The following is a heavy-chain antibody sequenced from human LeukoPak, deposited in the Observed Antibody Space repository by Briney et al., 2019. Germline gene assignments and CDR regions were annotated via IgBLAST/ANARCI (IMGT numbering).Heavy chain of an antibody. Sequence: GASVKVSCKPSGYTFTSYGISWVRQAPGQGLEWMGWISTHNGDTKYTQKFQGRVTMTTDTTTSTVSVELRSLRFDDTAVYYCARSHSSSWYVFEYWGQGTLATVSP. CDR2: ISTHNGDT. V-gene: IGHV1-18*01. D-gene: IGHD6-13*01. J-gene: IGHJ4*02. CDR1: GYTFTSYG. CDR3: ARSHSSSWYVFEY.